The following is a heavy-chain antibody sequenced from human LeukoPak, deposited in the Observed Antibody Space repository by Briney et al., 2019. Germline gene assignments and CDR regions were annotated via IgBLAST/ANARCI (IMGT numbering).Heavy chain of an antibody. D-gene: IGHD4-23*01. CDR2: INHSGST. CDR3: ARIGDYGDKAFDY. CDR1: GGSFSGYY. J-gene: IGHJ4*02. Sequence: SGTLSLTCAVYGGSFSGYYWSWIRQPPGKGLEWIGEINHSGSTNYNPSLKSRVTISVDTSKNQFSLKLSSVTAADTAVYYCARIGDYGDKAFDYWGQGTLVTVSS. V-gene: IGHV4-34*01.